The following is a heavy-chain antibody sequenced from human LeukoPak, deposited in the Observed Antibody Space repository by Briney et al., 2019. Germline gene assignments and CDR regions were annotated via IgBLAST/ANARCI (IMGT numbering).Heavy chain of an antibody. CDR2: ISGSESNS. CDR1: GFTFNNFA. J-gene: IGHJ4*02. Sequence: PGGSLRLSCAASGFTFNNFAMSWVRQAPGKGLEWVSLISGSESNSYYADSVKGQFTISRDNSKNTLYLDMNTLSAEDTAMYYCAKRQFNSGETVDPGSLDYWGQGTLVTVSS. CDR3: AKRQFNSGETVDPGSLDY. D-gene: IGHD4/OR15-4a*01. V-gene: IGHV3-23*01.